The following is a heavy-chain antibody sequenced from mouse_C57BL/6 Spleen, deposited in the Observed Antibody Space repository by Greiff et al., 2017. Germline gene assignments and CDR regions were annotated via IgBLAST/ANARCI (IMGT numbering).Heavy chain of an antibody. J-gene: IGHJ3*01. CDR1: GYTFTSYW. CDR3: AREGDYDYDWFAY. D-gene: IGHD2-4*01. Sequence: QVQLKQPGAELVRPGSLVKLSCKASGYTFTSYWMHWVKQRPIQGLEWIGNIDPSDSETHYNQKFKDKATLTVDKSSSTAYMQLSSLTSEDSAVYYCAREGDYDYDWFAYWGQGTLVTVSA. CDR2: IDPSDSET. V-gene: IGHV1-52*01.